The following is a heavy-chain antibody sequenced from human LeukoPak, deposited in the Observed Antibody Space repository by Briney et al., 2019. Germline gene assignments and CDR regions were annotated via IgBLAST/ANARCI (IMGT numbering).Heavy chain of an antibody. V-gene: IGHV4-39*01. D-gene: IGHD2-2*01. CDR2: IYYSGST. CDR3: ARKGPSGYCSSTSCYFFHYYYMDV. Sequence: SETLSLTCTVSGGSISSSSYYWGWIRQPPGKGLEWIGSIYYSGSTYYNPSLKSRVTISVDTSKNQFSLKLSSVTAADTAVYYCARKGPSGYCSSTSCYFFHYYYMDVWGKGTTVTVSS. CDR1: GGSISSSSYY. J-gene: IGHJ6*03.